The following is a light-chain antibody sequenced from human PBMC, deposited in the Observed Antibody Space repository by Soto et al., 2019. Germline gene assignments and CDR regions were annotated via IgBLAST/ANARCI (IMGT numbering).Light chain of an antibody. J-gene: IGLJ1*01. V-gene: IGLV2-14*01. CDR2: DVT. CDR1: SSDVVGYNY. Sequence: QSVLTQPASVSGSPGQSITISCTGTSSDVVGYNYVSWYQQQPGKAPKFMIYDVTNRPSGVSNRFSGSKSGNTASLTISGLQAEDEADYYCCSYTTSNTRQIVFVTGTKVTVL. CDR3: CSYTTSNTRQIV.